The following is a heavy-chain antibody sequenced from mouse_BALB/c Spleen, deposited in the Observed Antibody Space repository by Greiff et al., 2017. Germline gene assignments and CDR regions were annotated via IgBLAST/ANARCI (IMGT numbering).Heavy chain of an antibody. Sequence: EVKLQESGPGLVKPSQSLSLTCTVTGYSITSDYAWNWIRQFPGNKLEWMGYISYSGSTSYNPSLKSRISITRDTSKNQFFLQLNSVTTEDTATYYCARDYYGNEFAYWGQGTLVTVSA. J-gene: IGHJ3*01. CDR1: GYSITSDYA. V-gene: IGHV3-2*02. D-gene: IGHD2-1*01. CDR2: ISYSGST. CDR3: ARDYYGNEFAY.